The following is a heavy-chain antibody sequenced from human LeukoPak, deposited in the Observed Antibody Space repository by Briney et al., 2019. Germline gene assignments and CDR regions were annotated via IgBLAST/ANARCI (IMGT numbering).Heavy chain of an antibody. V-gene: IGHV1-69*13. CDR2: IIPIFGTA. CDR3: ARWAYYYYYMDV. J-gene: IGHJ6*03. CDR1: GGTFSSYA. Sequence: EASVKVSCKASGGTFSSYAISWVRQAPGQGLEWMGGIIPIFGTANYAQKFQGRVTITADESTSTAYMELSSLRSEDTAVYYCARWAYYYYYMDVWGKGTTVTISS. D-gene: IGHD1-26*01.